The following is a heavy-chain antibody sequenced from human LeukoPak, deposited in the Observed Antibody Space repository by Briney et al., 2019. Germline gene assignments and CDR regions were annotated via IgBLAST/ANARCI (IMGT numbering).Heavy chain of an antibody. J-gene: IGHJ3*02. V-gene: IGHV4-59*08. CDR2: IYYSGST. CDR1: GGSISTYY. Sequence: SETLSLTCTISGGSISTYYWSWIRQPPGKGLEWIGYIYYSGSTNYNPSLKGRVTISVDTSKNRFSLRLSSVTAADTAVYYCARTITDDAFDIWGQGTMVTVSS. D-gene: IGHD5-24*01. CDR3: ARTITDDAFDI.